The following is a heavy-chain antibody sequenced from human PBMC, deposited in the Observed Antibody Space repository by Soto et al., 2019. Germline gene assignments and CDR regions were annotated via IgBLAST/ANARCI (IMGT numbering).Heavy chain of an antibody. D-gene: IGHD3-22*01. CDR1: GGAFSSYA. V-gene: IGHV1-69*13. Sequence: ASVKVSCKASGGAFSSYAISWVRQAPGQGLEWMGGIIPIFGTTNYAQKFQGRVTITADESTSTAYMELSSLRSEDTAVFYCAAYYYDSSGHYFHYWGQGTLVTVSS. CDR3: AAYYYDSSGHYFHY. CDR2: IIPIFGTT. J-gene: IGHJ4*02.